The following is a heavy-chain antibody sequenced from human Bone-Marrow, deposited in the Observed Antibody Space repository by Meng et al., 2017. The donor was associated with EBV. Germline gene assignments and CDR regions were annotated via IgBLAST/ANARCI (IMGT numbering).Heavy chain of an antibody. CDR1: GFSLSTSGMG. V-gene: IGHV2-5*02. D-gene: IGHD6-19*01. CDR2: IYWDDET. Sequence: HIPLKESGPTVINPTQTLTLTCTFSGFSLSTSGMGVAWIRQPPGKALEWLALIYWDDETRYSPALKNRLTVTKDSSKNQVVFRMANLDPADTATYYCAHRRSDSGWFGYWGQGTLVTVSS. J-gene: IGHJ4*02. CDR3: AHRRSDSGWFGY.